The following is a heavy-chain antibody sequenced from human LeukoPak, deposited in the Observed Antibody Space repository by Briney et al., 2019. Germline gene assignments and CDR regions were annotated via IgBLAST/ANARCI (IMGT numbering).Heavy chain of an antibody. Sequence: GGSQTLSCVASRLPIRAFAMHWVRQAQGHGLEWVSRISGDGVSTFFTDSVKGRFSISRDNSKNSPFLEMSSLRTEDTAMYYCARESGKFDYWGQGTLVAVSS. V-gene: IGHV3-43*02. CDR2: ISGDGVST. CDR1: RLPIRAFA. CDR3: ARESGKFDY. J-gene: IGHJ4*02.